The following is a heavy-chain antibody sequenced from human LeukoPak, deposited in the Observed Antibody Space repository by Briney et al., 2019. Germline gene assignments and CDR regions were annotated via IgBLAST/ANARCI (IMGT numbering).Heavy chain of an antibody. Sequence: SSETLSLTCAVYGGSFSGYYWSWIRQPPGKGLEWIGEINHSGSTNYNPSLKSRVPISVDTSKNQFSLKLSSVTAADTAVYYCASFRGPSHYYGSGSYYIYWGQGTLVTVSS. D-gene: IGHD3-10*01. CDR3: ASFRGPSHYYGSGSYYIY. J-gene: IGHJ4*02. V-gene: IGHV4-34*01. CDR2: INHSGST. CDR1: GGSFSGYY.